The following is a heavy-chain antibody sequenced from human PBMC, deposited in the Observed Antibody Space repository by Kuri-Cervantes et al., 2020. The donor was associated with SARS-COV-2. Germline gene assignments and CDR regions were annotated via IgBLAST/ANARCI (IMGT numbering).Heavy chain of an antibody. CDR3: ARGRWCSSTSCYLRSFYYYYGMDV. V-gene: IGHV4-39*01. CDR1: RLSLSTSGVG. D-gene: IGHD2-2*01. J-gene: IGHJ6*02. CDR2: IYYSGST. Sequence: SGPTLVHPAPTLTLTCTFSRLSLSTSGVGVGWIRQPPGKGLEWIGSIYYSGSTYYNPSLKSRVTISVDTSKNQFSLKLSSVTSADTAVYYCARGRWCSSTSCYLRSFYYYYGMDVWGQGTTVTVSS.